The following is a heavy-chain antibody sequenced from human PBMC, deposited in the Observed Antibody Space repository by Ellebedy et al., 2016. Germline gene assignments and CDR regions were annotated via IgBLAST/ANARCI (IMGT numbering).Heavy chain of an antibody. Sequence: TLSLTCTFSGFSLSTSGMCVSWIRQPLGKALEWLALIDWDDDKYYSTSLKTRLTISTDTSKNQVVLTMTNMDPVDTATYYCARIDRGAYDAFDIWGQGTMVTVSS. CDR2: IDWDDDK. D-gene: IGHD1-14*01. V-gene: IGHV2-70*01. CDR1: GFSLSTSGMC. CDR3: ARIDRGAYDAFDI. J-gene: IGHJ3*02.